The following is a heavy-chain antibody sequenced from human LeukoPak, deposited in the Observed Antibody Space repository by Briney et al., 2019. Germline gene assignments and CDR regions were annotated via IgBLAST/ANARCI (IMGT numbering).Heavy chain of an antibody. V-gene: IGHV1-8*01. Sequence: ASVKVSCKASGYTFTRYDINWMRQSTGQGLEWMGWMNPNSGNTGYAQKFQGRVTMTRNTSISTAYMELSSLRSEDTAVYYCARGVASSSWYNYYYYYMDVWGKGTTVTVSS. CDR2: MNPNSGNT. CDR1: GYTFTRYD. J-gene: IGHJ6*03. D-gene: IGHD6-13*01. CDR3: ARGVASSSWYNYYYYYMDV.